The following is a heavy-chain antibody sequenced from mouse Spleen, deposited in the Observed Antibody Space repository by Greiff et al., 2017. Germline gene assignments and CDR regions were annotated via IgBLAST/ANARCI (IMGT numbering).Heavy chain of an antibody. CDR1: GYTFTSYY. CDR2: IYPGNVNT. D-gene: IGHD2-4*01. J-gene: IGHJ2*01. CDR3: ARSTMITTLYYFDY. V-gene: IGHV1S56*01. Sequence: VQLQQSGPELVKPGASVRISCKASGYTFTSYYIHWVKQRPGQGLEWIGWIYPGNVNTKYNEKFKGKATLTADKSSSTAYMQLSSLTSEDSAVYFCARSTMITTLYYFDYWGQGTTLTVSS.